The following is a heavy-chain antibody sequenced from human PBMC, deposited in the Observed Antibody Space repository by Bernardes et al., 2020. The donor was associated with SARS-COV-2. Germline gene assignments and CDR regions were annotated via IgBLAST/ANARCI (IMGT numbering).Heavy chain of an antibody. J-gene: IGHJ3*01. CDR3: ATERQSLTVFGVGHDAFDF. D-gene: IGHD3-3*01. CDR1: VFTFEDYT. CDR2: FRWHGSTT. Sequence: GGSLRLSCAASVFTFEDYTMHLVRQVPFKGLDCVSLFRWHGSTTNYADSVKGRFIISRDSSRNTVHLQMDSLRKEDTALYYCATERQSLTVFGVGHDAFDFWGQGTMVTVSS. V-gene: IGHV3-43*01.